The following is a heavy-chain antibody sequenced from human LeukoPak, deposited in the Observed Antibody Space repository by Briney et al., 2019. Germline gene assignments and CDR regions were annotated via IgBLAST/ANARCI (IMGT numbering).Heavy chain of an antibody. CDR2: IKQDGSEK. V-gene: IGHV3-7*01. CDR1: GFTFSSYS. D-gene: IGHD3-16*02. J-gene: IGHJ4*02. CDR3: ARDRYYDYVWGSYRAYYFDY. Sequence: HPGGSLRLSCAASGFTFSSYSMSWVRQAPGKGLEWVANIKQDGSEKYYVDSVKGRFTISRDNAKNSLYLQMNSLRGEDTAVYYCARDRYYDYVWGSYRAYYFDYWGQGTLVTVSS.